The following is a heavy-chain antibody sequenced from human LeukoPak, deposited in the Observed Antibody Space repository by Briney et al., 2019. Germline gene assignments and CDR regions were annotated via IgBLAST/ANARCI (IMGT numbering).Heavy chain of an antibody. J-gene: IGHJ5*02. CDR1: GFTVSSNY. D-gene: IGHD2-2*01. CDR3: AGEAPFYCSSTSCYGGGWFDP. Sequence: GGSLRLSCAASGFTVSSNYVSWVRQAPGKGLEWVSVIYSGGSTYYADSVKGRFTISRDNSKNTLYLQMNSLRAEDTAVYYCAGEAPFYCSSTSCYGGGWFDPWGQGTLVTVSS. V-gene: IGHV3-66*02. CDR2: IYSGGST.